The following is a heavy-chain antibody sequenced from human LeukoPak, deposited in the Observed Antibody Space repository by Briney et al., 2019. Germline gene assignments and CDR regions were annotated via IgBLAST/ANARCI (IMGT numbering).Heavy chain of an antibody. CDR2: ISYDGSNK. J-gene: IGHJ6*03. CDR1: GFTFSSYA. CDR3: AREGCSSTSCYSYYYYMDV. Sequence: PGGSLRLSCAASGFTFSSYAMHWVRQAPGKGLEWVAVISYDGSNKYYADSVKGRFTISRDNSKNTLYLQMNSLRAEDTAVYYCAREGCSSTSCYSYYYYMDVWGKGTTVTVSS. V-gene: IGHV3-30*04. D-gene: IGHD2-2*02.